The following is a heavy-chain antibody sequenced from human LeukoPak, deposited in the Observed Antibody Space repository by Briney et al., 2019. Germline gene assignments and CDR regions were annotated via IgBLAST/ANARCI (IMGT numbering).Heavy chain of an antibody. CDR1: GGTFSSYA. D-gene: IGHD3-22*01. Sequence: ASVKVSCKXSGGTFSSYAISWVRQAPGQGLEWMGGIIPIFGTANYAQKFQGRVTITTDESTSTAYMELSSLRSEDTAVYYCARDSSGYYYGYFDYWGQGTLVTVSS. V-gene: IGHV1-69*05. J-gene: IGHJ4*02. CDR2: IIPIFGTA. CDR3: ARDSSGYYYGYFDY.